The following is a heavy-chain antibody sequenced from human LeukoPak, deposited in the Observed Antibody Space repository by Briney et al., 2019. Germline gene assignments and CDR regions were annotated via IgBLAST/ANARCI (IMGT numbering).Heavy chain of an antibody. CDR2: INYSGGT. D-gene: IGHD5-24*01. V-gene: IGHV4-39*01. CDR1: GASITNSAYH. J-gene: IGHJ3*02. CDR3: ARGEMATIEDAFDI. Sequence: SETLSLTCTVSGASITNSAYHWGWIRQPPGKGLEWIGSINYSGGTHYNPSLQSRVTISADRSKNQSSLKLSSVTAADTAVYYCARGEMATIEDAFDIWGQGTMVTVSS.